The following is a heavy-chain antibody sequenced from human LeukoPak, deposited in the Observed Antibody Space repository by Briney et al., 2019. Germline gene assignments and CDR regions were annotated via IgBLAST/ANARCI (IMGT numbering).Heavy chain of an antibody. J-gene: IGHJ5*02. CDR1: GGSISSYY. D-gene: IGHD2-21*01. Sequence: HSETLSLTCTVSGGSISSYYWSWIRQPPGKGLEWIGYIYYSGSTNYNPSLKSRVTISVDTSKNQFSLKLSSVTAADTAVYYCARDRFPNWFDPWGQGTLVTVSS. CDR3: ARDRFPNWFDP. CDR2: IYYSGST. V-gene: IGHV4-59*01.